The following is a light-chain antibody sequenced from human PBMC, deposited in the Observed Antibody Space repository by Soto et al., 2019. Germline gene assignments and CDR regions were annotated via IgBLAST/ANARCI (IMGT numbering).Light chain of an antibody. CDR1: KIGTKS. J-gene: IGLJ2*01. CDR3: QVWDRTTDFVV. Sequence: SYDLTQPPSVSVAPGQTATFTCGGDKIGTKSVHWHQQKPGQAPVLVVYDDTDRPSGIPERFSGPKSGNTVTLTISRVEAGDEADYYCQVWDRTTDFVVFGGGTKVTVL. V-gene: IGLV3-21*02. CDR2: DDT.